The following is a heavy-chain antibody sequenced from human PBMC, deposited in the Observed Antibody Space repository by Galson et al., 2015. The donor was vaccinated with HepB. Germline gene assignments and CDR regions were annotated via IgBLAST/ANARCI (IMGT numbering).Heavy chain of an antibody. CDR3: ARGRYSGSRGWFDP. J-gene: IGHJ5*02. CDR2: INPNSGGT. Sequence: SVKVSCKASGYTFTSYYMHWVRQAPGQGLEWMGWINPNSGGTNYAQKFQGWVTMTRDTSISTAYMELSRLRSDDTAVYYCARGRYSGSRGWFDPWGQGTLVTVSS. D-gene: IGHD1-26*01. V-gene: IGHV1-2*04. CDR1: GYTFTSYY.